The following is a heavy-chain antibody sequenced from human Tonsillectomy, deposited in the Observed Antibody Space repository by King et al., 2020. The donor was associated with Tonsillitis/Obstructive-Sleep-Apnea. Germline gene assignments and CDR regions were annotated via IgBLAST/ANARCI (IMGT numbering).Heavy chain of an antibody. CDR3: AKDRGSCSGGSCYSAFEI. J-gene: IGHJ3*02. D-gene: IGHD2-15*01. V-gene: IGHV3-23*04. CDR2: ISGSGGST. CDR1: GFTFSNYA. Sequence: VQLVESGGTLVQPGGSLRLSCAASGFTFSNYAMSWVRQAPGKGLEWVSLISGSGGSTDYADSVKGRFTISRDNSKNTLYLQMNSLRAEDTAVYYCAKDRGSCSGGSCYSAFEIWGQGPMVTVSS.